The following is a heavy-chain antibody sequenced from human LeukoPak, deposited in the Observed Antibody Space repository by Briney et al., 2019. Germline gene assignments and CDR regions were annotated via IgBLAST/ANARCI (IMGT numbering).Heavy chain of an antibody. D-gene: IGHD3-10*01. Sequence: SETLSLTCTVSGGSISSHYWSWIRQPPGKGLEWIGYIYYSGSTNYNPSLKSRVTISVDTSKNQFSLKLSSVTAADTAVYYCARGGVLLGDWGQGTLVTVSS. V-gene: IGHV4-59*11. CDR1: GGSISSHY. J-gene: IGHJ4*02. CDR3: ARGGVLLGD. CDR2: IYYSGST.